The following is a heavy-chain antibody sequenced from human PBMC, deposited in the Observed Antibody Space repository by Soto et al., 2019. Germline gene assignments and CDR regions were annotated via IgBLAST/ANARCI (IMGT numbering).Heavy chain of an antibody. CDR3: ARAPGSDYGDGRANYYYYYGMDV. V-gene: IGHV5-10-1*01. CDR2: IDPSDSYT. D-gene: IGHD4-17*01. J-gene: IGHJ6*02. Sequence: EVQLVQSGAEVKKPGGSLRISCKGSGYSFTSYWISWVRQMPGKGLEWMGRIDPSDSYTNYSPSFQGHVTISADKSISTAYLQWSSLKASDTAMYYCARAPGSDYGDGRANYYYYYGMDVWGQGTTVTVSS. CDR1: GYSFTSYW.